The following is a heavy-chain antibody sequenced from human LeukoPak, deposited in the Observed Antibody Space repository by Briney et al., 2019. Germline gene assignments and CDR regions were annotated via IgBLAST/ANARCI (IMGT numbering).Heavy chain of an antibody. CDR1: GFTFSSYS. D-gene: IGHD3-9*01. CDR3: ARHSDYDILTGPNDY. V-gene: IGHV3-21*01. Sequence: GGSLRLSCAASGFTFSSYSMNWVRQAPGKGVEWVSSISTSSSYKYYADSLKGRSTISRDNAKNSLYLQMNSLGAEDTAVYYCARHSDYDILTGPNDYWGQGTLVTVSS. CDR2: ISTSSSYK. J-gene: IGHJ4*02.